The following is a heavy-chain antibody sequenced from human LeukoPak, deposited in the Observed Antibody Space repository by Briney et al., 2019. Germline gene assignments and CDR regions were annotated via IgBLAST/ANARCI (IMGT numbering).Heavy chain of an antibody. D-gene: IGHD3-22*01. CDR2: INPNSGGT. V-gene: IGHV1-2*02. J-gene: IGHJ3*02. Sequence: ASVTVSCKASGYTFTGYYMHWVRQAPGQGLEWMGWINPNSGGTNYAQKFQGRVTMTRDTSISTAYMELSRLRSDDTAVYYCARSITMIVVVPDAFDIWGQGTVVTVSS. CDR3: ARSITMIVVVPDAFDI. CDR1: GYTFTGYY.